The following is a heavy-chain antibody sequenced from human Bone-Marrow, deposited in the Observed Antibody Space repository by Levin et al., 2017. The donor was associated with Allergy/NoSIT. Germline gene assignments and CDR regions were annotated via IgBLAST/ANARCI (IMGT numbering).Heavy chain of an antibody. CDR1: GFTFSRHG. J-gene: IGHJ4*02. V-gene: IGHV3-33*01. CDR2: IWYDGSIK. Sequence: LSLTCAASGFTFSRHGMHWVRQAPGKGLEWVADIWYDGSIKHYADSVRGRFTVSRDNYNNTLSLLMHSLRADDTAVYYCARDRAGTTLDYWGQGTLVTVSS. D-gene: IGHD1-1*01. CDR3: ARDRAGTTLDY.